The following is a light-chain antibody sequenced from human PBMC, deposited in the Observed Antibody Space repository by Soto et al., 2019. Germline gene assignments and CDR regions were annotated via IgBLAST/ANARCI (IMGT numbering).Light chain of an antibody. CDR3: QSYDSRLSGWV. J-gene: IGLJ3*02. Sequence: QSVLTQPPSVSGAPGQRVTISCTGSSSNIGAGYDVHWYQQLPGTAPNLLIYGTSNRPSGVPDRFSGSKSGTSASLAITGLQAEDEADYYCQSYDSRLSGWVFGGGTMLTVL. CDR2: GTS. V-gene: IGLV1-40*01. CDR1: SSNIGAGYD.